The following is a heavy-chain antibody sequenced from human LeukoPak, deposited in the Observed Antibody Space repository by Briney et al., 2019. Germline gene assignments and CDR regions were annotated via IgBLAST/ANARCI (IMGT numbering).Heavy chain of an antibody. CDR1: GGTFSSYT. CDR3: ASTISDYDFWSGFYSLYYYYYMDV. V-gene: IGHV1-69*02. Sequence: SVKVSCKASGGTFSSYTISWVRQAPGQGLEWMRRIIPILGIANYAQKFQGRVTITADKSTSTAYMKLSSLRSEDTAVYYCASTISDYDFWSGFYSLYYYYYMDVWGRGTTVTVSS. J-gene: IGHJ6*03. CDR2: IIPILGIA. D-gene: IGHD3-3*01.